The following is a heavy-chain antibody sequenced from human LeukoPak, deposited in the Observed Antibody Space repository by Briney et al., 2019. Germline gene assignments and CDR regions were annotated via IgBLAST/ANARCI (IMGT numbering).Heavy chain of an antibody. CDR3: AKQYFYDSGARNDAFHI. D-gene: IGHD3-22*01. Sequence: QPGGSLRLSCAASGFTFSSYAMIWVRQAPGKGLEWVSSISGSGGSTYYADSVKGRFTISRDNSKNTLYLQLNSLRAEDRAVYYCAKQYFYDSGARNDAFHIWAQGTMVLVSS. CDR1: GFTFSSYA. CDR2: ISGSGGST. J-gene: IGHJ3*02. V-gene: IGHV3-23*01.